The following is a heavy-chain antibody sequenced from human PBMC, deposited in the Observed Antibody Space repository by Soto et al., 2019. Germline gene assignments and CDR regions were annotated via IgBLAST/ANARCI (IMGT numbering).Heavy chain of an antibody. Sequence: EVQLVESGGGLVQPGGSLRLSCAASGFTFSDHYMDWVRQAPGKELEWVGRTRNKANSYTTEYAASVKGRFTISSDDSQNSLSLQMNSLKTEDTAVYYCAPRPRYCSGGSCSYFDYGGQGTLFTVSS. V-gene: IGHV3-72*01. J-gene: IGHJ4*02. CDR1: GFTFSDHY. CDR2: TRNKANSYTT. CDR3: APRPRYCSGGSCSYFDY. D-gene: IGHD2-15*01.